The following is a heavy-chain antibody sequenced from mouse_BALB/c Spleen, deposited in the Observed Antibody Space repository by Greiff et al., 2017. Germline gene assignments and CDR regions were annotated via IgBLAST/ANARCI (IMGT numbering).Heavy chain of an antibody. CDR1: GYTFTDYN. Sequence: VQLQQSGPELVKPGASVKIPCKASGYTFTDYNMDWVKQSHGKSLEWIGDINPNNGGTIYNQKFKGKATLTVDKSSSTAYMELRSLTSEDTAVYYCARRKYGQRLDDWGQGTTLTVSS. CDR2: INPNNGGT. J-gene: IGHJ2*01. D-gene: IGHD2-10*02. V-gene: IGHV1-18*01. CDR3: ARRKYGQRLDD.